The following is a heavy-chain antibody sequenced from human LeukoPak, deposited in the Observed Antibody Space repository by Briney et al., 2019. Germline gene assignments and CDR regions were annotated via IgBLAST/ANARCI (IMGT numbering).Heavy chain of an antibody. CDR3: ARGGGLDV. V-gene: IGHV3-7*03. CDR2: INHNGNVN. CDR1: GFTFSSYW. J-gene: IGHJ6*02. D-gene: IGHD3-16*01. Sequence: GGSLRLSCAASGFTFSSYWMNWARQAPGKGLEWVASINHNGNVNYYVDSVKGRFTISRDNAKNSLYLQMSDLRAEDTAVYFCARGGGLDVWGQGATVTVSS.